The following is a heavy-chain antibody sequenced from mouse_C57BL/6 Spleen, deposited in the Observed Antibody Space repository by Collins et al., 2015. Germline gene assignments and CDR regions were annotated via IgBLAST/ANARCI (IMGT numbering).Heavy chain of an antibody. D-gene: IGHD1-1*01. CDR3: ATYYD. CDR1: GYTFTSYW. J-gene: IGHJ3*01. CDR2: IDPSDSYT. V-gene: IGHV1-50*01. Sequence: QVQLQQPGAELVKPGASVKLPCKASGYTFTSYWMQWVKQRPGQGLEWIGEIDPSDSYTNYNQKFKGKATLTVDTSSSTAYMQLSSLTSEDSAVYYCATYYDWGQGTLVTVSA.